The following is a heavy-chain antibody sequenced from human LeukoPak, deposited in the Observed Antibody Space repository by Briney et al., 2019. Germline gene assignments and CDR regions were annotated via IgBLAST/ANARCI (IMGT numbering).Heavy chain of an antibody. J-gene: IGHJ5*02. V-gene: IGHV1-2*02. CDR1: GYTFTSYD. Sequence: ASVKVSCKASGYTFTSYDINWVRQATGQGLEWMGWINPNSGGTNYAQKFQGRVTMIRDTSISTAYMELSRLRSDDTAVYYCARDGRAGTSLVPAHWFDPWGQGTLVTVSS. CDR2: INPNSGGT. D-gene: IGHD1-7*01. CDR3: ARDGRAGTSLVPAHWFDP.